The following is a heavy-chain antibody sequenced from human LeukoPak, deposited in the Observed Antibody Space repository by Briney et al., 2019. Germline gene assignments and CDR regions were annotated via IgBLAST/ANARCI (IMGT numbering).Heavy chain of an antibody. J-gene: IGHJ3*01. Sequence: GGSLRLSCAASGFTFSSYDMHWVREATGKGLEWVSAIGTAGDTYYPSSVKGRFTISRENAKKSLYLQMNSLRAGDTAVYYCARASDRRVTLGAFDLWGQGTMVTVSS. V-gene: IGHV3-13*01. CDR2: IGTAGDT. CDR3: ARASDRRVTLGAFDL. CDR1: GFTFSSYD. D-gene: IGHD2-21*02.